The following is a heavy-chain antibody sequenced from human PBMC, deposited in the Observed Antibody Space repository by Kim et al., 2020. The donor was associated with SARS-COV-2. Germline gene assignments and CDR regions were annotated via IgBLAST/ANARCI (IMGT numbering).Heavy chain of an antibody. V-gene: IGHV4-59*01. J-gene: IGHJ6*02. D-gene: IGHD5-12*01. CDR1: GGSISSYY. Sequence: SETLSLTCTVSGGSISSYYWSWIRQPPGKGLEWIGYIYYSGSTNYNPSLKSRVTISVDTSKNQFSLKLSSVTAADTAVYYCARDPGRDGYNAGFYYYYGMDVWGQGTTVTVSS. CDR2: IYYSGST. CDR3: ARDPGRDGYNAGFYYYYGMDV.